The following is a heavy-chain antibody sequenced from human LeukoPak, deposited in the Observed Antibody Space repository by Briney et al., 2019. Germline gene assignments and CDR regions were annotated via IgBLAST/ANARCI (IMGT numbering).Heavy chain of an antibody. Sequence: HSGGSLRLSCAASGFTFSAYWMHWVRQTPGRELVWVSAINSDGSTTNYADSVKGRFTISRDNAKNSLYLQMNSLRAEDTAVYYCARVLGWVATLDYWGQGTLVTVSS. J-gene: IGHJ4*02. CDR3: ARVLGWVATLDY. CDR1: GFTFSAYW. CDR2: INSDGSTT. V-gene: IGHV3-74*01. D-gene: IGHD5-12*01.